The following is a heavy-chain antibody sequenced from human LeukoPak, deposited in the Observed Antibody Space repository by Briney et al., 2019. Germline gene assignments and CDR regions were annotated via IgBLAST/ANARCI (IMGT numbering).Heavy chain of an antibody. CDR1: GGSISRGAYY. Sequence: SETLSLTCTVSGGSISRGAYYWSWIRQPPGKGLEWIGCIFHSGTTKYNPSLKSRLTMSVDRSKNQFSLKLSSVTAADTAVYYCARDPLLWFGSTQSAFDIWGQGTMVTVSS. CDR2: IFHSGTT. V-gene: IGHV4-30-2*01. D-gene: IGHD3-10*01. CDR3: ARDPLLWFGSTQSAFDI. J-gene: IGHJ3*02.